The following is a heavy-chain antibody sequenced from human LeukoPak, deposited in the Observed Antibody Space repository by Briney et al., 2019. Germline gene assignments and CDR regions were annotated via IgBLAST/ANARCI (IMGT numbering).Heavy chain of an antibody. D-gene: IGHD1-26*01. V-gene: IGHV3-9*01. CDR3: AKDSAGIGSGSYSGAFDI. CDR2: ISWNSGSI. CDR1: GFTFDDYA. Sequence: GGSLRLSCAASGFTFDDYAMHWVRQAPGKGLEWVSGISWNSGSIGCADSAKGRFTISRDNAKNSLYLQMNSLRAEDTALYYCAKDSAGIGSGSYSGAFDIWGQGTMVTVSS. J-gene: IGHJ3*02.